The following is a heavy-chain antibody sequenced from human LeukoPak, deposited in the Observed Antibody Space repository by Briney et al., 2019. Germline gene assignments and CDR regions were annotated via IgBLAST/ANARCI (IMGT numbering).Heavy chain of an antibody. D-gene: IGHD1-26*01. CDR3: ARNIVGPRQVDY. J-gene: IGHJ4*02. V-gene: IGHV4-59*01. CDR1: GGSISSYY. Sequence: SETLSLTCTVSGGSISSYYWGWIRQPPGKGLEWIGYIYYSGSTNYNPSLKSRVTISVDTSKSRFSLKLSSVTAADTAIYYCARNIVGPRQVDYWGQGTLVTVSS. CDR2: IYYSGST.